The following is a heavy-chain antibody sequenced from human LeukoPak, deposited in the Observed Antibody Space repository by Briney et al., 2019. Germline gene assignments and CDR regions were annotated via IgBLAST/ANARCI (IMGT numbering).Heavy chain of an antibody. J-gene: IGHJ4*02. V-gene: IGHV3-23*01. CDR2: ISGSGGTT. Sequence: GGSLRLSCAASGFAFNAYVMNWVRQAPGKGLEWVSAISGSGGTTYYADSVKGRFTISSDNPKNTVYLQMNSLRAEDTAVYYCAKDLYCCGHPYFDSWGQGILVTVSS. CDR1: GFAFNAYV. D-gene: IGHD2-21*01. CDR3: AKDLYCCGHPYFDS.